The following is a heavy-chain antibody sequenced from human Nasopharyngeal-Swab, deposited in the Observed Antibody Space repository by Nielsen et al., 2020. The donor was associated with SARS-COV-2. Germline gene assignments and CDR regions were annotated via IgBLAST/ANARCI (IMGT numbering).Heavy chain of an antibody. V-gene: IGHV3-30*03. D-gene: IGHD4-17*01. J-gene: IGHJ4*02. CDR2: ISYDGSNK. Sequence: GGSLRLSCAASGFTFSSYGMHWVRQAPGKGLEWVAVISYDGSNKYYADSVKGRFTISRDNSKNTLYLQMNSLRAEDTAVYYCARAIEQNYGDYLNWGQGTLVTVSS. CDR1: GFTFSSYG. CDR3: ARAIEQNYGDYLN.